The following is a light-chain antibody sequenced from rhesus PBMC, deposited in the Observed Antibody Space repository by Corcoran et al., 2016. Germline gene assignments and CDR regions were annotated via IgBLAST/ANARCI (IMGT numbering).Light chain of an antibody. CDR1: QGISSY. J-gene: IGKJ4*01. CDR3: LQHNSYPLT. CDR2: DAS. Sequence: DIQMTQSPSSLSASVGDTVTITCRASQGISSYLNWFQQKPGKAPKLLIYDASSLESGVPSRFSGRGSGTDFTLHISSLQPEDFAAYYCLQHNSYPLTFGGGTKVEIK. V-gene: IGKV1-28*03.